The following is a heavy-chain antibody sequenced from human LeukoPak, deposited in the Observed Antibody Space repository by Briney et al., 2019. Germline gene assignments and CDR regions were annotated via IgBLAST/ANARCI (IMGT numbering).Heavy chain of an antibody. Sequence: HPGGSLRLSCAASGFTFSSYEMNWVRQAPGKGLEWVAVISYDGSNKYYADSVKGRFTISRDNSKNTLYLQMNSLRAEDTAVYYCARGRPSRITMVRGVRSDAFDIWGQGTMVTVSS. CDR2: ISYDGSNK. CDR1: GFTFSSYE. V-gene: IGHV3-30*04. D-gene: IGHD3-10*01. CDR3: ARGRPSRITMVRGVRSDAFDI. J-gene: IGHJ3*02.